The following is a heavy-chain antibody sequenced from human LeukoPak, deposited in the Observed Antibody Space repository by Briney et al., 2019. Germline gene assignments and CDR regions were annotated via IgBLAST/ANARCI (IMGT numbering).Heavy chain of an antibody. CDR1: GFTFSSFA. Sequence: GGSLRLSCAASGFTFSSFAMTWVRQAPGKGLEWVASITSSQGRAYTTDSVKGRFTISRDNSQSTLYLQMNNLRVDDTAVYYRSKDPNGDYIGAFDSWGQGTLVTVSS. J-gene: IGHJ5*01. CDR3: SKDPNGDYIGAFDS. V-gene: IGHV3-23*01. D-gene: IGHD4-17*01. CDR2: ITSSQGRA.